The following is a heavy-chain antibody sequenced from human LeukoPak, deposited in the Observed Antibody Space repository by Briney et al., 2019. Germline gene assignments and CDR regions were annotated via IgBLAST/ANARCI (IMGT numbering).Heavy chain of an antibody. J-gene: IGHJ6*02. CDR1: GFTFSSYT. D-gene: IGHD2-2*01. CDR3: AKALFWCSSTSCYSPFRYYYYGMDV. V-gene: IGHV3-23*01. CDR2: ISGSGGST. Sequence: GGSLRLSCAASGFTFSSYTMSWVRQAPGKGLEWVSAISGSGGSTYYADSVKGRLTISRDNSKNTLYLQMNSLRAEDTAVYYCAKALFWCSSTSCYSPFRYYYYGMDVWGQGTTVTVSS.